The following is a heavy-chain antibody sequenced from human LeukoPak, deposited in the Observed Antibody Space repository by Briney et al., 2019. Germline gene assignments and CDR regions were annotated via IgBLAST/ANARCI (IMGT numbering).Heavy chain of an antibody. D-gene: IGHD5-18*01. J-gene: IGHJ4*02. CDR3: ARSGRYSYDGYYFDY. CDR2: IIPIFGTA. Sequence: ASVKVSCKASGGTFSSYAISWVRQAPGQGLEWMGGIIPIFGTANYAQKFQGRVTITADESTSTAYMELSSLRSEDTAVYYCARSGRYSYDGYYFDYWGQGTLVTVSS. V-gene: IGHV1-69*13. CDR1: GGTFSSYA.